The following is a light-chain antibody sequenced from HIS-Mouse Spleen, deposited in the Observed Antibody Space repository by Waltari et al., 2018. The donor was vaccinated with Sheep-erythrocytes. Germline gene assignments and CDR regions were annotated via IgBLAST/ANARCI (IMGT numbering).Light chain of an antibody. Sequence: QSALTQPPSASGSPGQSVTISCTGTSSDVGGYNYVPWYQQHPGKAPKLMIYEVSKRPSGVPDRFSGSKSGNTASLTVSGLQAEDEADYYCCSYAGSYTLVFGGGTKLTVL. V-gene: IGLV2-8*01. J-gene: IGLJ2*01. CDR3: CSYAGSYTLV. CDR2: EVS. CDR1: SSDVGGYNY.